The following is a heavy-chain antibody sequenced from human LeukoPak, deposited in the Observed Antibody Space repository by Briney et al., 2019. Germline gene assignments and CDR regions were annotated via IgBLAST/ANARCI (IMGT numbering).Heavy chain of an antibody. CDR2: ISGSGRST. CDR3: ARVPGSGSYHKPLDY. CDR1: GFTFSSYA. J-gene: IGHJ4*02. Sequence: GGSLRLSCAASGFTFSSYAMTWVRQAPGKGLEWVSTISGSGRSTYYADSVKGRFTISRDNSKNTLYLQMNSLRAEDTAVYYCARVPGSGSYHKPLDYWGQGTLVTVSS. V-gene: IGHV3-23*01. D-gene: IGHD1-26*01.